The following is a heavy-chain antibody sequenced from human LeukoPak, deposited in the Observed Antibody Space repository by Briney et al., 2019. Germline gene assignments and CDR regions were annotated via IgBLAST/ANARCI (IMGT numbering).Heavy chain of an antibody. Sequence: NPSQTLSLTCTVSGGSVSSGGYYWSWIRQHPGKGLEWIGYIYYSRSTYYNPSLKSRVTISVDTSKNQFSLKLSSVTAADTAVYYCAREEWEPPYYYYGMDVWGQGTTVTVSS. D-gene: IGHD1-26*01. CDR2: IYYSRST. CDR1: GGSVSSGGYY. J-gene: IGHJ6*02. CDR3: AREEWEPPYYYYGMDV. V-gene: IGHV4-31*03.